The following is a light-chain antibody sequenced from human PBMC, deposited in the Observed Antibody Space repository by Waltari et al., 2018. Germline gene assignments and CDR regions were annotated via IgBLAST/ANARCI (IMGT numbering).Light chain of an antibody. CDR2: GVS. CDR1: QSVASSY. Sequence: DIMLTQSPGTLSLSQGERATLSCRTSQSVASSYLSWYQQKPGQAPRLLIYGVSNRASGIPDRFSGSGSGTDFSLTINRLEPEDFAVYYCLHYGRSKTFGQGTRLEIK. CDR3: LHYGRSKT. J-gene: IGKJ2*01. V-gene: IGKV3-20*01.